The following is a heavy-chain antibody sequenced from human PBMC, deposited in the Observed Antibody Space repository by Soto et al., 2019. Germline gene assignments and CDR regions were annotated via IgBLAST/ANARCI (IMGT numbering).Heavy chain of an antibody. V-gene: IGHV3-23*01. J-gene: IGHJ3*02. CDR1: GFICSSYD. CDR2: NLVSDST. Sequence: EVQMLESGGGLVQPGGSLRLSCAASGFICSSYDMSWVRQAPGKGLEWVSTNLVSDSTHYEDSVRGRFTISRDRSKNTVYLQMNSLTAGDTAVYYCAKATATGGGAFDICGQGTMVTVSS. D-gene: IGHD2-8*02. CDR3: AKATATGGGAFDI.